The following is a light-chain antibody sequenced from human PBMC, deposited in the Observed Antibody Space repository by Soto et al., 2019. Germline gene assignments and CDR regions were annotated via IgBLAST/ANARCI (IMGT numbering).Light chain of an antibody. CDR2: WAS. J-gene: IGKJ1*01. Sequence: DIVMSQSPDSLAVSLGERATFNCKSSQSILHSSTNRNYLAWYQQKPGQPLRLLFYWASTRASGVPDRFSASGSATDFTLTISTLQAEDVAVYHCQQYYRTPPTFGQGTRWISN. CDR1: QSILHSSTNRNY. CDR3: QQYYRTPPT. V-gene: IGKV4-1*01.